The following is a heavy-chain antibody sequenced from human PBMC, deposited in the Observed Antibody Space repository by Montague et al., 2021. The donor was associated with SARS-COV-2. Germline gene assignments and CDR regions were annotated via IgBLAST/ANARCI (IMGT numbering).Heavy chain of an antibody. CDR2: ISDSGST. CDR1: GGPISSFY. V-gene: IGHV4-59*08. CDR3: ARHYSATLPAVY. J-gene: IGHJ4*02. D-gene: IGHD2-15*01. Sequence: SETLSLTCTVSGGPISSFYWSWFRQPPGKGLEWIGYISDSGSTNYNPSLTSRVTMSVDTSKNQFSLKVNSVTAADTAVYYCARHYSATLPAVYWGQGTLVTVSS.